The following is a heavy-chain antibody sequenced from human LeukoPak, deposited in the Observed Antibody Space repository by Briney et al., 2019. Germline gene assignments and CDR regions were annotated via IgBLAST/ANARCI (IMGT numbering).Heavy chain of an antibody. CDR2: IIPIFGTA. D-gene: IGHD6-6*01. V-gene: IGHV1-69*06. CDR1: GGTFSSYA. Sequence: SVKVSCKASGGTFSSYAISWVRQAPGQGLEWMGGIIPIFGTANYAQKFRGRVTITADKSTRTAYMELSSLRAADTAVYYCARDKGTSYLSSFDYWGQGTLVTVSS. CDR3: ARDKGTSYLSSFDY. J-gene: IGHJ4*02.